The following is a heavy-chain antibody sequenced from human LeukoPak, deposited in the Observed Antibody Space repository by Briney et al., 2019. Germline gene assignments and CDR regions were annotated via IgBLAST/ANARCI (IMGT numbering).Heavy chain of an antibody. CDR1: GYTFSDYY. CDR2: INPRGGST. J-gene: IGHJ5*02. V-gene: IGHV1-46*01. D-gene: IGHD2/OR15-2a*01. Sequence: GASVKVSCKASGYTFSDYYMHWVRQALGQGLEWMGVINPRGGSTRYAQKFQGTVTMTRDMSTSTVDMELSSLRSEDTAVYYCARDGCSSTTNCDENNWFDPWGQGTLVIVSS. CDR3: ARDGCSSTTNCDENNWFDP.